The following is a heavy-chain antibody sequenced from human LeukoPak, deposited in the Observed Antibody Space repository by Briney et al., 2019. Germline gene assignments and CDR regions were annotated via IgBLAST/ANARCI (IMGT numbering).Heavy chain of an antibody. Sequence: SETLSLTCTVSGGSISSYYWSWIRQPPGKGLEWIGYIYYSGSTNYNPSLKSRVTISVDTSKNQFSLKLSSVTAADTAVYYCAGRSYYYGMDVWGQGTTVTVSS. J-gene: IGHJ6*02. CDR1: GGSISSYY. CDR3: AGRSYYYGMDV. V-gene: IGHV4-59*01. CDR2: IYYSGST.